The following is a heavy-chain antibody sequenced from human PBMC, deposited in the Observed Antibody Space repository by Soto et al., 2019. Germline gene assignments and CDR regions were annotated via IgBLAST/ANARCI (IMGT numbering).Heavy chain of an antibody. J-gene: IGHJ5*02. CDR1: GGSISGYY. Sequence: PSETLCLTCTVAGGSISGYYWSWIRQPPGKGLEWIGYIYYSGSTNYNPSLKSRVTISVDTSKNQFSLKLSSVTAADTAVYYCASPRTYNLLTTNPWGQGTLVTVSS. CDR3: ASPRTYNLLTTNP. CDR2: IYYSGST. V-gene: IGHV4-59*12. D-gene: IGHD3-9*01.